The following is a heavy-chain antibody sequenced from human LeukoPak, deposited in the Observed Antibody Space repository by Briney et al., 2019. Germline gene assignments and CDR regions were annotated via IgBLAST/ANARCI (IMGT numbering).Heavy chain of an antibody. CDR1: GYPFTTYI. J-gene: IGHJ4*02. CDR3: ARLSAL. CDR2: INPKNGDT. V-gene: IGHV1-2*02. Sequence: ASVKVSCRTSGYPFTTYIINWIRKAFGQGLESMGWINPKNGDTKYAQRSQGRLTITMDTSIDTVYMELRSLRYDDTAVYYCARLSALWGQGTLVTVSS.